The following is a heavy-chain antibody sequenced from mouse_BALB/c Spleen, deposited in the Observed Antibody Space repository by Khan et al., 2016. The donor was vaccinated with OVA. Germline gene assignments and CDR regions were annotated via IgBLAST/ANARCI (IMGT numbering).Heavy chain of an antibody. CDR3: ARIKKIVATYFDY. J-gene: IGHJ2*01. D-gene: IGHD1-1*01. Sequence: QVQLQQSGAELVKAGASVKMSCKASGYTFTSYWMHWVKQRLGQGLEWFAETNPTNGRTYYNEKLKSKATLTVDKSSSTAYMLLSGPKFEDSAVYYCARIKKIVATYFDYWGQGTTLTVSS. CDR2: TNPTNGRT. CDR1: GYTFTSYW. V-gene: IGHV1S81*02.